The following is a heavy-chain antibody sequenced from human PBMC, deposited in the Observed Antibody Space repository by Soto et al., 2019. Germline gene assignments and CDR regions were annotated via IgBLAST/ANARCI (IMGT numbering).Heavy chain of an antibody. CDR2: ISYDGSNK. CDR3: AKDFGALQAYYGMDV. D-gene: IGHD3-16*01. J-gene: IGHJ6*04. CDR1: GFTFSSYG. V-gene: IGHV3-30*18. Sequence: QVQLVESGGGVVQPGRSLRLSCAASGFTFSSYGMHWVRQAPGKGLEWVAVISYDGSNKYYADSVKGRFTISRDNSKNTLYLQINSLRAEDTAVYYCAKDFGALQAYYGMDVWGEGTTVTVSS.